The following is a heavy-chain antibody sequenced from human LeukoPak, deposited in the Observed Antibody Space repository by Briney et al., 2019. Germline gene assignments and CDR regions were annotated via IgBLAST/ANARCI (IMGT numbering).Heavy chain of an antibody. CDR3: AREGASIAVAGLYYYGMDV. V-gene: IGHV1-2*02. CDR2: INPNSGGT. J-gene: IGHJ6*02. D-gene: IGHD6-19*01. Sequence: GASVKVSCKASGYTFTGYYMHWVRQAPGQGLEWMGWINPNSGGTNYAQKFQRRVTMTRDTSISTAYMELSRLRSDDTAVYYCAREGASIAVAGLYYYGMDVWGQGTTVTVSS. CDR1: GYTFTGYY.